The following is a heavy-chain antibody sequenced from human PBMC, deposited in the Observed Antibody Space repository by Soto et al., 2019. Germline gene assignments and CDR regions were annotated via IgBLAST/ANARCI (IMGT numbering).Heavy chain of an antibody. V-gene: IGHV3-33*01. D-gene: IGHD1-1*01. CDR3: ARNSAATTPFDY. CDR2: IWYDGSNK. Sequence: QVQLVESGGGVVQPGRSLRLSCAAFGFTFSSYGMHWVRQAPGKGLEWVAVIWYDGSNKYYVDSVKGRFTISRDNSKNTLYLQMNSRSAEDTAVDYCARNSAATTPFDYWGQGTLVTVSS. CDR1: GFTFSSYG. J-gene: IGHJ4*02.